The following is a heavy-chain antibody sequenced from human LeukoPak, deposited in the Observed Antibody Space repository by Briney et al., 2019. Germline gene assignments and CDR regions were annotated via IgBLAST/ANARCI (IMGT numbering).Heavy chain of an antibody. J-gene: IGHJ4*02. CDR1: GFTFSSYW. V-gene: IGHV3-7*01. Sequence: TGGSLRLSCAASGFTFSSYWMSWVRQAPGKGLEWVANMKQDGSEKYYVDSVKGRFTISRDNAKNSLYLQMNSLRAEDTAVYYCASLRGISSGKPIDYWGQGTLVTVSS. CDR3: ASLRGISSGKPIDY. D-gene: IGHD3-16*01. CDR2: MKQDGSEK.